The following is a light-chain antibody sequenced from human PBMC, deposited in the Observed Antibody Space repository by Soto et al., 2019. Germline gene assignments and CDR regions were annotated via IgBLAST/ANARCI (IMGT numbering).Light chain of an antibody. J-gene: IGKJ5*01. V-gene: IGKV1-39*01. CDR3: QQSYSTLLIT. CDR2: AAS. Sequence: DIQMTQSPSCLSASVGDRVTITCRASQSISTYLNWYQHKPGKAPKLLIYAASSLQSGVPSRFSGSGSGTDFTLTISRLQPEDFATYYCQQSYSTLLITFGQGTRLEIK. CDR1: QSISTY.